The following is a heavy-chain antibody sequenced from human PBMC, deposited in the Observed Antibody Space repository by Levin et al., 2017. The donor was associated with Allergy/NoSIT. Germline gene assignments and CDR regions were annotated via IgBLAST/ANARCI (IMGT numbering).Heavy chain of an antibody. CDR2: IWYDGSNK. Sequence: GGSLRLSCAASGFTFSSYAMHWVRQAPGKGLEWVAVIWYDGSNKYYADSVKGRFTISRDNSNNTLYLQMNSLRAEDTAVYYCARDTLEGGSYKDYWGQGTLVTVSS. V-gene: IGHV3-33*01. CDR3: ARDTLEGGSYKDY. D-gene: IGHD3-16*01. CDR1: GFTFSSYA. J-gene: IGHJ4*02.